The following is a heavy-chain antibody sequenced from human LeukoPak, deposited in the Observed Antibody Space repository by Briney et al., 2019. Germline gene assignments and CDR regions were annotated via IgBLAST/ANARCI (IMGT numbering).Heavy chain of an antibody. V-gene: IGHV4-4*07. CDR1: GGSISSYY. Sequence: SETLSLTCTVSGGSISSYYWSWIRQPAGKGLEWIGRIYTSENTDYNPSLKSRVTMSVDTSKNQFSLKLSSVTAADTAVYYCARVGPYDILTCYYDYYFDYWGQGTLVTVSS. J-gene: IGHJ4*02. CDR2: IYTSENT. CDR3: ARVGPYDILTCYYDYYFDY. D-gene: IGHD3-9*01.